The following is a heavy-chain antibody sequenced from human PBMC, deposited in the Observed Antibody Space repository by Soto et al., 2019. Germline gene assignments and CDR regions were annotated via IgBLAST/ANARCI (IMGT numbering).Heavy chain of an antibody. Sequence: SETLSLTCAVSGGSISSGGYSWSWIRQPPGKGLEWIGYIYHSGSTYYNPSLKSRVTISVDRSKNQFSLKLSSVTAADTAVYYCARYSSGAEYFQHWGQGTLVTVSS. CDR2: IYHSGST. D-gene: IGHD6-19*01. CDR1: GGSISSGGYS. V-gene: IGHV4-30-2*01. J-gene: IGHJ1*01. CDR3: ARYSSGAEYFQH.